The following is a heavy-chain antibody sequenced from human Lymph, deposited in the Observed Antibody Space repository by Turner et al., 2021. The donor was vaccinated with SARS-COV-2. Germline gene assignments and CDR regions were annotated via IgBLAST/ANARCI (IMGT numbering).Heavy chain of an antibody. CDR1: GFTFSSYA. Sequence: EVQLLESGGGLVQPGGSLRLSCAVSGFTFSSYAMSGVRQAPGKGLEWVLTISGSGGSTYYADSVKGRFTISRDNSKNTLYLQMNSLRAEDTAVYYCAKNEMAMIVVVITLFDYWGQGTLVTVSS. V-gene: IGHV3-23*01. J-gene: IGHJ4*02. D-gene: IGHD3-22*01. CDR3: AKNEMAMIVVVITLFDY. CDR2: ISGSGGST.